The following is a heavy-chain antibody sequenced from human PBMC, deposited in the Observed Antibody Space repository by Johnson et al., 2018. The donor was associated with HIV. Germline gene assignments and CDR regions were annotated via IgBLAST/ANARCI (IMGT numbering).Heavy chain of an antibody. J-gene: IGHJ3*02. CDR1: GFTFSSYD. D-gene: IGHD3-22*01. CDR2: IGTAGDT. V-gene: IGHV3-13*01. CDR3: AKDRAEVVVVQDALDM. Sequence: VQLVESGGGLVKPGGSLRLPCAASGFTFSSYDMHWVRQATGQGLEWVSAIGTAGDTYYPGSVKGRFTISRENAKNSLYLQMNSLRPEETAVYYCAKDRAEVVVVQDALDMWGQGTLVTVSS.